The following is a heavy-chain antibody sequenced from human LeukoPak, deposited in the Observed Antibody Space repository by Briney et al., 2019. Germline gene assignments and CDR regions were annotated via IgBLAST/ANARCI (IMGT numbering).Heavy chain of an antibody. D-gene: IGHD3-16*01. Sequence: SQTLSLTCTVSGGSINSGSYYCGWIRQPPGKGLEWIGSGSTYYNPSLKSRVTISVDTSKNQFSLKLSSVSAADTAVYYCARLMGANEAFDIWGQGTMVTVSS. J-gene: IGHJ3*02. CDR3: ARLMGANEAFDI. CDR2: SGST. CDR1: GGSINSGSYY. V-gene: IGHV4-39*07.